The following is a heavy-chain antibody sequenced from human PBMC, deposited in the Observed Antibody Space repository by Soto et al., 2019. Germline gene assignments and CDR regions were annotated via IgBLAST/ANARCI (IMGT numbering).Heavy chain of an antibody. J-gene: IGHJ4*02. CDR2: ISGNGVST. CDR1: GFTFSNYA. CDR3: ARGPSTVATWLDY. Sequence: EVQLVESGEGLVQSGGSLRLSCAASGFTFSNYAMHWVRQAPGKGLEYVSAISGNGVSTYYGDSVRGRFIISRDNSKNALYLQMGSLRAEDMAVYYCARGPSTVATWLDYWGQGTLVTVSS. D-gene: IGHD4-17*01. V-gene: IGHV3-64*02.